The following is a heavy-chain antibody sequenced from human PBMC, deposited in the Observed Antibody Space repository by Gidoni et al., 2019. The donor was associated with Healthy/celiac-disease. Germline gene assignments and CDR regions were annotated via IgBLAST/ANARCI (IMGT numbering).Heavy chain of an antibody. CDR3: ARGVRYGDYDGYFDY. CDR1: GGSISQGGYY. V-gene: IGHV4-31*03. Sequence: QVQLQESGPGLVKPSQTLSLTCTVSGGSISQGGYYWSWIRQHPGKGLEWIGYIYYSGSTYYNPSLKSRVTISVDTSKNQFSLKLSSVTAADTAVYYCARGVRYGDYDGYFDYWGQGTLVTVSS. J-gene: IGHJ4*02. CDR2: IYYSGST. D-gene: IGHD4-17*01.